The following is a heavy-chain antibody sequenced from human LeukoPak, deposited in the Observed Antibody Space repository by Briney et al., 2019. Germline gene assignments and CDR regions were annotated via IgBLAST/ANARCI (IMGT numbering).Heavy chain of an antibody. D-gene: IGHD4-23*01. CDR2: ISSSSSYI. V-gene: IGHV3-21*01. CDR1: GFTFSSYS. CDR3: ARRDDYGGPSDY. Sequence: GGSLRLSCAASGFTFSSYSMNWVRQAPGKGLEWVSSISSSSSYIYYADSAKGRFTISRDNTKNSVFLQMNSLRVEDTAVYYCARRDDYGGPSDYWGQGTLVTVSS. J-gene: IGHJ4*02.